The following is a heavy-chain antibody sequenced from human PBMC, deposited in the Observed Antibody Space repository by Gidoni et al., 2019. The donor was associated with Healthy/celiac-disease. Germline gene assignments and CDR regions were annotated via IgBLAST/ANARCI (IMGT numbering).Heavy chain of an antibody. CDR1: GYPFTGYY. CDR2: INPNSGGT. V-gene: IGHV1-2*02. CDR3: ARAGIFGVVYDAFDI. D-gene: IGHD3-3*01. Sequence: QVQLVQSGAEVKKPGASVKVSCKASGYPFTGYYMHWVRQAPGQGLEWMGWINPNSGGTNYAQKFQGRVTMTRDTSISTAYMELSRLRSDDTAVYYCARAGIFGVVYDAFDIWGQGTMVTVSS. J-gene: IGHJ3*02.